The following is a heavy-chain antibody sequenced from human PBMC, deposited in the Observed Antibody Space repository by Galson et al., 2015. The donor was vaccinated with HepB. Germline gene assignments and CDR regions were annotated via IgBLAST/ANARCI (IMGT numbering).Heavy chain of an antibody. Sequence: SETLSLTCTVSGASVTGYYWSWIRQPPGKGLQWIGYIYYDGNTNYNPSLKSRVTMSVDTSKNPFSLNLRSVTATDTAVYYCARHGFGSEDNVWGQGTLVAVSS. D-gene: IGHD3-10*01. CDR1: GASVTGYY. J-gene: IGHJ1*01. CDR2: IYYDGNT. V-gene: IGHV4-59*08. CDR3: ARHGFGSEDNV.